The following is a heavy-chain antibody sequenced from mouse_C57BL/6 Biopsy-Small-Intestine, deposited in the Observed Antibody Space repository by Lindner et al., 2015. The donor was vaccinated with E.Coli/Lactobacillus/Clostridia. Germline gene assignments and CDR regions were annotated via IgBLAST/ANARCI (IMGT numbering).Heavy chain of an antibody. CDR3: ARITYLGW. CDR2: IYPNNGVT. Sequence: VQLQESGPELVKPGASVKISCKASGYSFTDYNMDWVKQSHGKSLEWIGYIYPNNGVTGYNQKFKTKATLTVDKSSSTAYMELHSLTSEDSAVYYCARITYLGWWGQGTTLTVSS. CDR1: GYSFTDYN. J-gene: IGHJ2*01. D-gene: IGHD5-1*01. V-gene: IGHV1-34*02.